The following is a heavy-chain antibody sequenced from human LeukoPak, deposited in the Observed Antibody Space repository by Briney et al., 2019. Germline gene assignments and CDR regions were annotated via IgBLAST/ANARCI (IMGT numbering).Heavy chain of an antibody. Sequence: PGGSLRLSCAASGFTFSIYGMSWVRQAPGKGLEWVSTISSGGDRTYYADSVKGRFTISRDNSKNTLYLQMDSLRVDDTAVYYCAKRHPLAAAATSYFDNWGQGTLVTVSS. CDR2: ISSGGDRT. V-gene: IGHV3-23*01. CDR1: GFTFSIYG. CDR3: AKRHPLAAAATSYFDN. D-gene: IGHD6-13*01. J-gene: IGHJ4*02.